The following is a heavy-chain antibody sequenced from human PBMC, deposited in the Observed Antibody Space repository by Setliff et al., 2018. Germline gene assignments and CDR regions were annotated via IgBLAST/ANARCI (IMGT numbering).Heavy chain of an antibody. J-gene: IGHJ4*02. Sequence: GGSLRLSCAASGFTFSNAWMSWVRQAPGKGLEWVGRIKSKTDGGTTDYAAPVKGRFTISRDDSKNTLYLQMNSLRAEDTAIYYCAKDWNPSTYWYTDYFDSWGQGTLVTVSS. CDR1: GFTFSNAW. D-gene: IGHD2-2*01. V-gene: IGHV3-15*05. CDR2: IKSKTDGGTT. CDR3: AKDWNPSTYWYTDYFDS.